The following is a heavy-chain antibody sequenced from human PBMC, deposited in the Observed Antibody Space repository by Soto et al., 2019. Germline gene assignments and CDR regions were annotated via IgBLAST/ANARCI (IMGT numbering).Heavy chain of an antibody. D-gene: IGHD2-21*01. J-gene: IGHJ4*02. CDR2: INTGNGNT. V-gene: IGHV1-3*04. Sequence: QVQLVQSGAEVKKPGASVKVSCKASGYTFTNYAMHWLRQAPGQRLEWMGWINTGNGNTKFSLKFQGRVTITRDTYAATAYMELTSLRSGDTAVYYCVKGSRMWTPDYWGQGTLVTFSS. CDR1: GYTFTNYA. CDR3: VKGSRMWTPDY.